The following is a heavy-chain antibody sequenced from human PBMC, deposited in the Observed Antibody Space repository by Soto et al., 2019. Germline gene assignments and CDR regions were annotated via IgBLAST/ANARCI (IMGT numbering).Heavy chain of an antibody. D-gene: IGHD3-9*01. CDR3: ASGDFDWLHSIDY. CDR1: GFPFSDYY. J-gene: IGHJ4*02. Sequence: GGSLRLSCAASGFPFSDYYMSWIRQAPGKGLEWVSYISSSGSTIYYADSVKGRFTISRDNAKNSLYLQMNSLRAEDTAVYYCASGDFDWLHSIDYWGQGTLVTVSS. V-gene: IGHV3-11*01. CDR2: ISSSGSTI.